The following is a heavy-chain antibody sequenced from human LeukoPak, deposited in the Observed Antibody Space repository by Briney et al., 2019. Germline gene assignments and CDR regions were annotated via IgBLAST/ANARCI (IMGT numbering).Heavy chain of an antibody. D-gene: IGHD3-10*01. J-gene: IGHJ4*02. CDR3: ARMVRGVDFDY. Sequence: GGSLRLSCAASGFTFSDYFMSWIRQAPGRGLEWVSYISFSGTTIYYADSVKGRFTISRDDAKNSLCLQMNNLRAEDTAFYYCARMVRGVDFDYWGQGALVTVSS. CDR2: ISFSGTTI. CDR1: GFTFSDYF. V-gene: IGHV3-11*04.